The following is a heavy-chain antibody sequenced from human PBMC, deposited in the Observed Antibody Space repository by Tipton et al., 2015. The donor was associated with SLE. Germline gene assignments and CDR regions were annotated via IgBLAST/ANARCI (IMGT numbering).Heavy chain of an antibody. CDR2: IYNSGSG. Sequence: TLSLTCTVSGGSISSHYWSWIRQPPGKGLEWIGYIYNSGSGNYNPSLKSRVTISVDTSKNQFSLKLSSVSAADTAVYYWSRSDYYDSSGYYSYAFDIWGQGPMVTVSS. J-gene: IGHJ3*02. CDR3: SRSDYYDSSGYYSYAFDI. CDR1: GGSISSHY. V-gene: IGHV4-59*11. D-gene: IGHD3-22*01.